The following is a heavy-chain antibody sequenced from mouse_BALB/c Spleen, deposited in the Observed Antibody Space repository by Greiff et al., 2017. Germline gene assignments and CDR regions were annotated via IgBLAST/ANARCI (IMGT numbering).Heavy chain of an antibody. CDR1: GFSLTSYG. CDR3: AEPGYRYDGLDY. J-gene: IGHJ3*01. Sequence: VQLVESGPGLVAPSQSLSITCTVSGFSLTSYGVSWVRQPPGKGLEWLGVIWGDGSTNYHSARISRLSISKDNTKSQVFLKLNSLQTNDTATYYSAEPGYRYDGLDYWGQGTLVTVSA. D-gene: IGHD2-14*01. V-gene: IGHV2-3*01. CDR2: IWGDGST.